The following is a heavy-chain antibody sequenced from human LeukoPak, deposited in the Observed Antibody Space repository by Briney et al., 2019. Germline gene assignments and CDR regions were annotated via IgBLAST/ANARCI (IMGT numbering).Heavy chain of an antibody. CDR1: GFTVSSNY. D-gene: IGHD3-10*01. J-gene: IGHJ4*02. Sequence: GGSLRLSCAASGFTVSSNYMSWVRQAPRKGLEWVSVIYSGGSTYYADSVKGRFTISRHNSKNTLYLQMNSLRAEDTAVYYCARGNYGSGSYYPDYWGQGTLVTVSS. CDR2: IYSGGST. V-gene: IGHV3-53*04. CDR3: ARGNYGSGSYYPDY.